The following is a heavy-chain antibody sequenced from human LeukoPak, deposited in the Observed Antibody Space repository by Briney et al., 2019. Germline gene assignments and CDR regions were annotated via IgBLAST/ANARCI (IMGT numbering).Heavy chain of an antibody. J-gene: IGHJ4*02. V-gene: IGHV3-9*01. Sequence: PPGRSLRLSCAASGFTFDDYAMPWVRQAPGKGLEWVSGISWNSGSIGYADSVKGRFTISRDNAKNSLYLQMNSLRAEDTAVYYCARDYDILTGYPPNFDYWGQGTLVTVSS. D-gene: IGHD3-9*01. CDR1: GFTFDDYA. CDR3: ARDYDILTGYPPNFDY. CDR2: ISWNSGSI.